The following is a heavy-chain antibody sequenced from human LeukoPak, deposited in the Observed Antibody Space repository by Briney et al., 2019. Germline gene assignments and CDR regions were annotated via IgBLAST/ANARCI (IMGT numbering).Heavy chain of an antibody. CDR2: VSTGGST. CDR3: ARRRYTSGYLDY. V-gene: IGHV4-4*07. Sequence: SETLSLTCTVSGGSMNGYFWTWIRQPAGKGLEWIGRVSTGGSTNYNPSLKSRVTISVDTSKSQFSLKLTSVTAADTAVYYCARRRYTSGYLDYWGQRTLVTVSS. J-gene: IGHJ4*02. CDR1: GGSMNGYF. D-gene: IGHD3-22*01.